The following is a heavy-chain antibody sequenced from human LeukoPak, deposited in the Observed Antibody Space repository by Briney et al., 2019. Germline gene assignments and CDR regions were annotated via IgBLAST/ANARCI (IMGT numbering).Heavy chain of an antibody. CDR1: GYTFTAYY. V-gene: IGHV1-2*02. J-gene: IGHJ5*02. CDR3: TIINLPVISVLKWFDL. CDR2: LHPNRGST. D-gene: IGHD2-21*01. Sequence: APVRVSCNASGYTFTAYYMHWVRQAPGQGLEGREWLHPNRGSTGYAQQFQGRVAMTRDTAISTANSDLSRLVSYEPTLYYCTIINLPVISVLKWFDLWGQGTLVTVSS.